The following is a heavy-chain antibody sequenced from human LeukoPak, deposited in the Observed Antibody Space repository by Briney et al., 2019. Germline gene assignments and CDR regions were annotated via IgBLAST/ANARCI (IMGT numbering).Heavy chain of an antibody. CDR3: AKSFGYSRSWFDY. CDR2: ISGNGGGT. CDR1: GITFSSYA. J-gene: IGHJ4*02. D-gene: IGHD6-13*01. V-gene: IGHV3-23*01. Sequence: GGSLRLSCAASGITFSSYAMSWVRQAPGKGLEWVSGISGNGGGTYYADSVKGRFTISRDNSKNTLYLQMNSPGAEDTAVYYCAKSFGYSRSWFDYWGQGTLVTVSS.